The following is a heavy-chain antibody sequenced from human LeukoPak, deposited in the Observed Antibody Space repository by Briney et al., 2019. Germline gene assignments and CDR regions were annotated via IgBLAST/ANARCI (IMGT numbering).Heavy chain of an antibody. CDR2: ISNNGGST. V-gene: IGHV3-23*01. Sequence: GGSLRLSCAASGFTFSSYAMSWVRQAPGKGLEWVSGISNNGGSTYYADSVKGRFTTSRDNSKNTLYLQMNSLRAEDTAVYYCAKDLYDSSGSRYDYWGQGTLVTVSS. CDR3: AKDLYDSSGSRYDY. D-gene: IGHD3-22*01. CDR1: GFTFSSYA. J-gene: IGHJ4*02.